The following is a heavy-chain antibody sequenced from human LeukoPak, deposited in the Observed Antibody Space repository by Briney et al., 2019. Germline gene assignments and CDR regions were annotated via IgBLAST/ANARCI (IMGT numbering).Heavy chain of an antibody. CDR1: GGTFSSYA. CDR3: AGGGSGSYYKSWVGYFDY. Sequence: SVKVSCKASGGTFSSYAISWVRQAPGQGLEWMGRIIPIVGTANYAQKFQGRVTITTDESTSTAYMELSSLRSEDTAVYYCAGGGSGSYYKSWVGYFDYWGQGTLVTVSS. V-gene: IGHV1-69*05. CDR2: IIPIVGTA. D-gene: IGHD3-10*01. J-gene: IGHJ4*02.